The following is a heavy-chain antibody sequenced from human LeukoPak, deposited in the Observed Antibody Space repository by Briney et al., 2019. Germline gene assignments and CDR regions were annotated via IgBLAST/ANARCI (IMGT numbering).Heavy chain of an antibody. CDR2: IYYSGST. J-gene: IGHJ4*02. CDR1: GGSISSYY. CDR3: ARAYSSGWLTDY. Sequence: PSETLSLTCTVSGGSISSYYWSCIRQPPVKGLEWLGYIYYSGSTNYNPSLKSRVTISVDTSKNQFSLKLSSVTAADTAVYYCARAYSSGWLTDYWGQGTLVTVSS. V-gene: IGHV4-59*01. D-gene: IGHD6-19*01.